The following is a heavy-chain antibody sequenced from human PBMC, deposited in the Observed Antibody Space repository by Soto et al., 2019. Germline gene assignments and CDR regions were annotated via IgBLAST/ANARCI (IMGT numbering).Heavy chain of an antibody. V-gene: IGHV3-48*01. CDR2: ISSSSSTI. CDR3: ARPYCSSTSCYAPVDY. CDR1: GFTFSSYS. Sequence: GGSLRLSCAASGFTFSSYSMNWVRQAPGKGLEWVSYISSSSSTIYYADSVKGRFTISRDNAKNSLYLQMNSLRAEDTAVYYCARPYCSSTSCYAPVDYWGQGTLVTVSS. D-gene: IGHD2-2*01. J-gene: IGHJ4*02.